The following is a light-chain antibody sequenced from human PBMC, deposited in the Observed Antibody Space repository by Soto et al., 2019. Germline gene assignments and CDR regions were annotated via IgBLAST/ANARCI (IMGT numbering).Light chain of an antibody. Sequence: ELVLTQSPGTLSLSPGERATLSCRASQSVSSSYLAWYQQKPGQGPRLLTYGAFSRATGIPDRFSGSWSGTDFTLTFSRLEPEDFAVYYCQQRSNWSSITFGQGTRLEIK. CDR3: QQRSNWSSIT. V-gene: IGKV3D-20*02. CDR2: GAF. CDR1: QSVSSSY. J-gene: IGKJ5*01.